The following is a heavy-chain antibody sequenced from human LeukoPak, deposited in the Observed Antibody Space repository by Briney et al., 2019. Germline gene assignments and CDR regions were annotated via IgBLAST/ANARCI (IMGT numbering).Heavy chain of an antibody. CDR1: GFTFSSYS. CDR2: ISSSSSYI. J-gene: IGHJ3*02. V-gene: IGHV3-21*01. Sequence: GGFLRLSCAASGFTFSSYSMNWVRQAPGKGLEWVSSISSSSSYIYYADSVKGRFTISRDNAKNSLYLQMNSLRAEDTAVYYCARAPTSSPAAFDIWGQGTMVTVSS. CDR3: ARAPTSSPAAFDI.